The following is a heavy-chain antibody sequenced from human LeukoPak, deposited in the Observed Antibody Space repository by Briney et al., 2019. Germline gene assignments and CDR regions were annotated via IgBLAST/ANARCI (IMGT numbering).Heavy chain of an antibody. CDR3: ARDRLFYGSGSYYKMRPTDLDY. CDR1: GYTFTSYG. V-gene: IGHV1-18*01. D-gene: IGHD3-10*01. CDR2: ISAYNGNT. Sequence: ASVKVSCKASGYTFTSYGISWVRQAPGQGLEWMGWISAYNGNTNYAQKLQGRVTMATDTSTSTAYMELRSLRSDDTAVYYCARDRLFYGSGSYYKMRPTDLDYWGQGTLVTVSS. J-gene: IGHJ4*02.